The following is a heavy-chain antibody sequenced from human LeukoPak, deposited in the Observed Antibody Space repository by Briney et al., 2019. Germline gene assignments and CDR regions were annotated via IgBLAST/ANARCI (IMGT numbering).Heavy chain of an antibody. Sequence: KTGASLQISCQGAGSSFTSYWIGWGRQLPGKGLEGMGIIYPGDSDTKYSPSFQGQVTISADKSISTAYLQWSSLKASDTAMYYCARQPITIFGVVIYGDTFDIWGQGTMVTVSS. CDR3: ARQPITIFGVVIYGDTFDI. D-gene: IGHD3-3*01. V-gene: IGHV5-51*01. CDR2: IYPGDSDT. CDR1: GSSFTSYW. J-gene: IGHJ3*02.